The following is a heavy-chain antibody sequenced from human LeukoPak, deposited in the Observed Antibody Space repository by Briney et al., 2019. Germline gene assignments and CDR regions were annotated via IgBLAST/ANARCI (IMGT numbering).Heavy chain of an antibody. V-gene: IGHV1-8*01. D-gene: IGHD3-22*01. Sequence: ASVKVSCKASGCTFTSYDINWVRQATGQGLEWMGWMNPNSGNTGYAQKFEGRVTMTSNTSMSTAYMELTSLRSEDTAVYYCARGTFDSSGYYCAYWGQGTLVTVSS. CDR3: ARGTFDSSGYYCAY. CDR1: GCTFTSYD. CDR2: MNPNSGNT. J-gene: IGHJ4*02.